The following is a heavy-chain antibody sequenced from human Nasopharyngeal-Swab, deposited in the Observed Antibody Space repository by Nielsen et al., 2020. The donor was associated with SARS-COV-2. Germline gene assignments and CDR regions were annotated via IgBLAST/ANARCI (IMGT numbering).Heavy chain of an antibody. V-gene: IGHV1-18*01. CDR3: ARKVGAPRAWYFDL. Sequence: ASVKVSCKTSGYTFFSYGISWVRQAPGQGLEWMGWISPYNGNTNYPQKFQGRVTVTADTSTSTAYLELRSLRSDDTAIYYCARKVGAPRAWYFDLWGRGTLVTVSS. J-gene: IGHJ2*01. D-gene: IGHD3-16*01. CDR2: ISPYNGNT. CDR1: GYTFFSYG.